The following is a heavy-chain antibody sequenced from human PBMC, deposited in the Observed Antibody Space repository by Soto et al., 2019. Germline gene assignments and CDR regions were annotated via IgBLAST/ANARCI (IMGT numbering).Heavy chain of an antibody. D-gene: IGHD2-15*01. J-gene: IGHJ6*02. V-gene: IGHV1-18*04. Sequence: QVQLVQSGVEVKKPGASVKVACKASGYTFISHGISWVRQAPGQGLEWMGGISGKNGNTNYAQKLQGRVTLTTDTSTSTAYMELRSLRSDDTAVDYCARLSSSIVVVPDYGMYVWGQGTTVTVSS. CDR1: GYTFISHG. CDR3: ARLSSSIVVVPDYGMYV. CDR2: ISGKNGNT.